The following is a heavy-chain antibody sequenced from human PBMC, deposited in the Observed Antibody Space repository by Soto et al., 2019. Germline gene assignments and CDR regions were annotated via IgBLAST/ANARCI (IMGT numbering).Heavy chain of an antibody. CDR1: GGTFINHA. D-gene: IGHD2-21*02. J-gene: IGHJ6*02. CDR3: ARDDATYCGGDCYRYFFYGLDV. V-gene: IGHV1-69*01. Sequence: QVQLVQSGAEVKKPGSSVKISCKASGGTFINHAFSWVRQAPGQGLEWMGGIIPMFGTADYSQKFQGRVTITGDESTTTAHMELSSLRSDDSAVYYCARDDATYCGGDCYRYFFYGLDVWGQGTTVTVSS. CDR2: IIPMFGTA.